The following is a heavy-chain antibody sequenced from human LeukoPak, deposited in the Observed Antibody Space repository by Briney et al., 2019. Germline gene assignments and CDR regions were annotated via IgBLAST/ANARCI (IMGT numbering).Heavy chain of an antibody. J-gene: IGHJ6*02. CDR1: GGSISSSSYY. Sequence: SETLSLTCTVSGGSISSSSYYWGWIRQPPGKGLEWIGSIYYSGSTYYNPSLKSRVTISVDTSKNQFSLKLSSVTAADTAVYYCARDPSITMVRGVMYYYYYYGMDVWGQGTTVTVSS. V-gene: IGHV4-39*07. D-gene: IGHD3-10*01. CDR2: IYYSGST. CDR3: ARDPSITMVRGVMYYYYYYGMDV.